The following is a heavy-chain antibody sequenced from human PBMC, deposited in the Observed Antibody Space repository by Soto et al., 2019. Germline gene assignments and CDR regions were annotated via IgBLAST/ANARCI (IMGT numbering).Heavy chain of an antibody. D-gene: IGHD3-22*01. J-gene: IGHJ6*02. CDR2: ISSSGSTI. V-gene: IGHV3-48*03. Sequence: EGSLRLSCAASGCTFSSYEMNWVRQAPGKGLEWVSYISSSGSTIYYADSVKGRFTISRDNAKNTLFLQMDSLSAEDTAVYYCARGAYYSHSMGVWGHVTTVIVSS. CDR1: GCTFSSYE. CDR3: ARGAYYSHSMGV.